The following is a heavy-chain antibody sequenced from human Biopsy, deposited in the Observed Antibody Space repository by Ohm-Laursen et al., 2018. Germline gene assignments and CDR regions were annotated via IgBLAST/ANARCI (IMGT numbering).Heavy chain of an antibody. CDR3: ARGSNDFGGLYFPR. D-gene: IGHD4-23*01. V-gene: IGHV4-59*11. Sequence: TLSLTCIVSGGSFTGHYWSWIRQPPGKGLEWIGHISYTGYTSYNASLKSRVTISVDTPRNHFSLRLSSLTAADTAVHYCARGSNDFGGLYFPRWGQGTLLTVSS. J-gene: IGHJ4*02. CDR1: GGSFTGHY. CDR2: ISYTGYT.